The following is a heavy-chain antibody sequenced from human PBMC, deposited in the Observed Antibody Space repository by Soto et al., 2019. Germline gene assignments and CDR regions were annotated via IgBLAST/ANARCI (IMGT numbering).Heavy chain of an antibody. CDR1: GGSISSSSYY. Sequence: SETLSLTCTVSGGSISSSSYYWGWIRQPPGKGLEWIGSIYYSGSTYYNPSLKSRVTISVDTSKNQFSLKLSSVTAADTAVYYCARPFRYTPSSRSTKKTNWFDPWGQGTLVTVS. D-gene: IGHD1-1*01. J-gene: IGHJ5*02. CDR3: ARPFRYTPSSRSTKKTNWFDP. V-gene: IGHV4-39*01. CDR2: IYYSGST.